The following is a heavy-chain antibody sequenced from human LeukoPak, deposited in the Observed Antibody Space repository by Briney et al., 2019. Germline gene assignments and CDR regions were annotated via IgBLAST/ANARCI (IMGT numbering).Heavy chain of an antibody. CDR3: ARDNMDYYGSGSYPWFDP. J-gene: IGHJ5*02. D-gene: IGHD3-10*01. CDR2: IYYSGST. CDR1: GGSISSYY. Sequence: PSETLSLTCTVSGGSISSYYWSWIRQPPGKGLEWIGYIYYSGSTNYNPSLKSRVTISVDTSKNQFSLKLSSVTAADTAVYYCARDNMDYYGSGSYPWFDPWGQGTLVTVSS. V-gene: IGHV4-59*01.